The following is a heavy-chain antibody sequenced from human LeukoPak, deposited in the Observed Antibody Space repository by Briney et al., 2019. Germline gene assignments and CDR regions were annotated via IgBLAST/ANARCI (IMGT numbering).Heavy chain of an antibody. D-gene: IGHD2-15*01. J-gene: IGHJ4*02. V-gene: IGHV3-30*18. CDR3: AKQDIVVVDQWYYFVY. CDR1: GFTFSSYG. CDR2: ISYDGSNK. Sequence: GGSLRLSCAASGFTFSSYGMHWVRQAPGKGLEWVAVISYDGSNKYYADSVKGRFTISRDNSKNTLYLQMNSLRAEDTAVYYCAKQDIVVVDQWYYFVYWGQGTLVTVSS.